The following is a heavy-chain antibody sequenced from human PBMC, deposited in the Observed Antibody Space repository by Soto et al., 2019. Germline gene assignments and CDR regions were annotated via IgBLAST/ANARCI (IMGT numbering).Heavy chain of an antibody. V-gene: IGHV1-46*03. J-gene: IGHJ6*03. CDR3: VRATAARQRDYSYHYYLHI. CDR1: GYTFTSYY. Sequence: ASVKVSCKASGYTFTSYYIHWVRQAPGQGLEWMGVINPNGGSTVYAQKFQGRVTLTRDTSTSTVYVELSSLRSDDTAVYFCVRATAARQRDYSYHYYLHIWGKGATVTVSS. D-gene: IGHD6-6*01. CDR2: INPNGGST.